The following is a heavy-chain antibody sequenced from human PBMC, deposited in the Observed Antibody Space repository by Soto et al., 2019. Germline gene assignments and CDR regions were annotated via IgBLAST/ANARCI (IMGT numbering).Heavy chain of an antibody. D-gene: IGHD3-3*01. Sequence: ASVKVSCKASGYTLTSYAMHWVRQAHEQRLEWMGWINAGNGNTKYSQKFQGRVTITRDTSASTAYMELSSPRSEDTAVYYCAIAHQTYYDFWSGYYGEGYYYGMDVWGQGTTVTVSS. J-gene: IGHJ6*02. V-gene: IGHV1-3*01. CDR1: GYTLTSYA. CDR2: INAGNGNT. CDR3: AIAHQTYYDFWSGYYGEGYYYGMDV.